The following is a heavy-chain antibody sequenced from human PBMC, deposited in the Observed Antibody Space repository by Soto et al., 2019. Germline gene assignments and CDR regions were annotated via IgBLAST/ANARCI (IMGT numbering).Heavy chain of an antibody. J-gene: IGHJ5*02. Sequence: ASVKVSCKASGYTFTGYYMHCVRQAPGQGLEWMGWINPNSGGTNYAQKFQGRVTMTRDTSISTAYMELSRLRSDDTAVYYCARESGGYSGYDLRGWFDPWGQGTLVTVAS. CDR2: INPNSGGT. CDR3: ARESGGYSGYDLRGWFDP. V-gene: IGHV1-2*02. CDR1: GYTFTGYY. D-gene: IGHD5-12*01.